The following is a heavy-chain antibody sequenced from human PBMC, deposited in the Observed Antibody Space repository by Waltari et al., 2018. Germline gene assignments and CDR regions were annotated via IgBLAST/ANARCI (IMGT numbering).Heavy chain of an antibody. CDR2: IKPDGSQQ. Sequence: EVQLVDSGGGLVQPGGSLRLSCAASAFTFSSNWRSWVRQAPGRGLEWLAKIKPDGSQQYYVDSVRGRFSISRDNAKNSLYLQLNSLRAEDTAIYYCARDFNWGWDFWGQGTLVTVSS. CDR1: AFTFSSNW. D-gene: IGHD7-27*01. J-gene: IGHJ4*02. CDR3: ARDFNWGWDF. V-gene: IGHV3-7*03.